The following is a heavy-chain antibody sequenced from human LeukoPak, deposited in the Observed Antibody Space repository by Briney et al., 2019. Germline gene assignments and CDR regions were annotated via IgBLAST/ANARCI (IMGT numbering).Heavy chain of an antibody. Sequence: ASVKVSCKASGGTFSSYAISWVRQAPGQGLEWMGGIIPIFGTANYAQKFQGRVTITADKSTSTAYMELSSLRSEDTAVYYCASGTTDIVVVPATLRNYYFDYWGQGTLVTVSS. D-gene: IGHD2-2*01. CDR2: IIPIFGTA. CDR1: GGTFSSYA. J-gene: IGHJ4*02. CDR3: ASGTTDIVVVPATLRNYYFDY. V-gene: IGHV1-69*06.